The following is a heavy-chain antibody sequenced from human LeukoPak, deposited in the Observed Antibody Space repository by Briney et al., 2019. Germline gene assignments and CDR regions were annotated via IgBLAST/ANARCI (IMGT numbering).Heavy chain of an antibody. J-gene: IGHJ4*02. V-gene: IGHV3-43*01. D-gene: IGHD1-26*01. CDR2: ISWDGVVT. Sequence: GGSLRLSCAASGFTFDDYTMHWVRQAPGKGLEWVSLISWDGVVTHYADSVKGRFTISRDKRKNSLYLKMNSLRPEDTAFYYCAKDLSGGSYYGPFDDWGQGTLVTVSS. CDR1: GFTFDDYT. CDR3: AKDLSGGSYYGPFDD.